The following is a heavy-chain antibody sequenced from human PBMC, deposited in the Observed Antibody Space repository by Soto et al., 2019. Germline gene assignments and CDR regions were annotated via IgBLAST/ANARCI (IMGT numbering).Heavy chain of an antibody. V-gene: IGHV1-46*01. J-gene: IGHJ6*02. D-gene: IGHD6-19*01. CDR1: GNTLTNFY. CDR3: AREEAVAGNYYYYGMDV. CDR2: INPSGGFT. Sequence: ASVKVSCKASGNTLTNFYLHWVRQAPGQGLEWMGMINPSGGFTNYAQRFQGRVTMTRDTSTATVYMELSSLRSDDTAVFYCAREEAVAGNYYYYGMDVWG.